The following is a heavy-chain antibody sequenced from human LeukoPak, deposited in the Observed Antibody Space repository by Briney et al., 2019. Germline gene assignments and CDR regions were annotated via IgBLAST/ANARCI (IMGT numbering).Heavy chain of an antibody. D-gene: IGHD1-20*01. J-gene: IGHJ4*02. Sequence: ASVKVSCKASGYTFSSYDMHWVRQAPGQGLEWRGMINPSVGTTSYAQKFQGRVTMPRDTSTSTVYMQLTSLRSEDTAVYYCARVAPYNFSRVGFDYWRQGTLVIVSS. CDR3: ARVAPYNFSRVGFDY. V-gene: IGHV1-46*01. CDR2: INPSVGTT. CDR1: GYTFSSYD.